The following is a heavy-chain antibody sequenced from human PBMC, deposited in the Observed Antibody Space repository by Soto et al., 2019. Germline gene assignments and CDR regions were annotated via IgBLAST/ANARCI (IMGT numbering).Heavy chain of an antibody. CDR3: ARVGATMYYYYGMDV. D-gene: IGHD1-26*01. Sequence: EPLSLTCTVSGGSISSSSYYWGWIRQPPGKGLEWIGSIYYSGSTYYNPSLKSRVTISVDTSKNQFSLKLSSVTAADTAVYYCARVGATMYYYYGMDVWGQGTTVTVSS. J-gene: IGHJ6*02. CDR2: IYYSGST. CDR1: GGSISSSSYY. V-gene: IGHV4-39*01.